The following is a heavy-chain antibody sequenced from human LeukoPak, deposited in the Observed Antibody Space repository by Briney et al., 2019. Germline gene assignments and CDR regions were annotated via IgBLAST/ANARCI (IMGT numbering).Heavy chain of an antibody. CDR3: AADLIGYCSSTSCYTGY. D-gene: IGHD2-2*02. V-gene: IGHV3-30*02. Sequence: GGSLRLSCAASGFTFSSYGMHWVRQAPGKGLEWVAFIRYDGSNKYYADSVKGRFTISRDNSKNTLYLQMNSLRAEDTAVYYCAADLIGYCSSTSCYTGYWGQGTLVTVSS. J-gene: IGHJ4*02. CDR2: IRYDGSNK. CDR1: GFTFSSYG.